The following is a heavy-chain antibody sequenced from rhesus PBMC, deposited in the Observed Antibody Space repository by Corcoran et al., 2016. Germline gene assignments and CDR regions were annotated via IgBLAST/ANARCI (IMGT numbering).Heavy chain of an antibody. CDR3: AGGGYSADFDY. V-gene: IGHV4-173*01. D-gene: IGHD5-12*01. CDR2: ISGSVGSP. J-gene: IGHJ4*01. CDR1: GGSISSNW. Sequence: QLQLQESGPGLVKPSETLSLTCAVSGGSISSNWWSWIRQPPGKGLEWIGRISGSVGSPSYNPSIQSRVTISTDTSKTQLSLKLISVTAADTAMYYCAGGGYSADFDYWGQGVLVTVSS.